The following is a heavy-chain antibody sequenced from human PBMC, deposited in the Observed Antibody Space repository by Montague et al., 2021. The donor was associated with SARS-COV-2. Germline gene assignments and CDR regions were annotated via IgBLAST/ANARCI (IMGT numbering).Heavy chain of an antibody. CDR1: GDSISSGGYY. D-gene: IGHD1-26*01. J-gene: IGHJ4*02. Sequence: TLSLTYTVSGDSISSGGYYWSWIRQHPGKGLEWLGYISSSGRSFYNPSLRSRLTISLDTSKNQFSLQLSSVTAADTALYYCARVLGSGSYQFDYWGQGTLVTVSS. V-gene: IGHV4-31*03. CDR3: ARVLGSGSYQFDY. CDR2: ISSSGRS.